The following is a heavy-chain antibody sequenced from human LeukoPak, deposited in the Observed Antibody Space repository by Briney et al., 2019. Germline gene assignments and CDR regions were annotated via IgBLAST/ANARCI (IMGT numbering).Heavy chain of an antibody. Sequence: GGSLRLSCAASGFTFSSYSMQWVRQTPGKGLEWVGIMSNSGENTFYGEAVKGRFTISRDNSKNTLYLQMNSLRAEDTAVYYCARSYCSGGSCFPSDAFDIWGQGTMVTVSS. CDR2: MSNSGENT. CDR1: GFTFSSYS. J-gene: IGHJ3*02. D-gene: IGHD2-15*01. V-gene: IGHV3-30*03. CDR3: ARSYCSGGSCFPSDAFDI.